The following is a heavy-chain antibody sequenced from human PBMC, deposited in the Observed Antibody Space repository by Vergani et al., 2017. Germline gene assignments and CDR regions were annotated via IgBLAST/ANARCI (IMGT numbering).Heavy chain of an antibody. CDR1: GDSISSGSYY. J-gene: IGHJ6*02. D-gene: IGHD4-17*01. Sequence: QVQLQESGPGLVKPSQTLSLTCTVSGDSISSGSYYWSWVRQPAGKGLEWIGRIYASGRTNYTPSLKSRVIISVDTSKNQFSLQLSSVTAADTAVYYCARGAYYGDYVYGYYYAMDVWGQGTTVTVSS. V-gene: IGHV4-61*02. CDR3: ARGAYYGDYVYGYYYAMDV. CDR2: IYASGRT.